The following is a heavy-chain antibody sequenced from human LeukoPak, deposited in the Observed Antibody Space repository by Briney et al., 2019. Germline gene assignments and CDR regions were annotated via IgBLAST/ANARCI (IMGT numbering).Heavy chain of an antibody. V-gene: IGHV3-33*06. CDR3: AKDRGGSRD. D-gene: IGHD1-14*01. J-gene: IGHJ4*02. CDR2: IWYDGSNK. CDR1: GFTFSGYG. Sequence: GGSLRLSCAASGFTFSGYGMHWVRQAPGKGLEWVAVIWYDGSNKYYADSVKGRFTISRDNSNNTVYLQMNSLRAEDTAVYYCAKDRGGSRDWGQGTLVTVSS.